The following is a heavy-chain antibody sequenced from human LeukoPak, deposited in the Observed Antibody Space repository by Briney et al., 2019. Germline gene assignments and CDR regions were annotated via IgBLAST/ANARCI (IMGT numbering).Heavy chain of an antibody. D-gene: IGHD1-26*01. CDR3: ARDLGGGSYYIDY. V-gene: IGHV3-21*01. CDR1: GLTFSSYN. CDR2: ISRTSSYI. J-gene: IGHJ4*02. Sequence: ESLTLSCAAYGLTFSSYNLIWVRQPPGKGLEWVGSISRTSSYIYYANSLKDRFTISRDNDKNSLYLQMNSLRAEDTAVYYCARDLGGGSYYIDYWGQGTLVTVSS.